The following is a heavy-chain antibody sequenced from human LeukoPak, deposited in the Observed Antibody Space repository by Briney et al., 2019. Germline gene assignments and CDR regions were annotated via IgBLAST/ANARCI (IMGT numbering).Heavy chain of an antibody. J-gene: IGHJ5*02. CDR1: GYTFTSYD. D-gene: IGHD2-2*01. CDR3: ARGAGYCSSTSCYHWFDP. Sequence: ASVKVSCKASGYTFTSYDINWVRQATGQGLEWMGWMNPNSGNTGYAQKFQGRVTMTRNTSISTAYMELSSLRSEVTAVYYCARGAGYCSSTSCYHWFDPWGQGTLVTVSS. CDR2: MNPNSGNT. V-gene: IGHV1-8*01.